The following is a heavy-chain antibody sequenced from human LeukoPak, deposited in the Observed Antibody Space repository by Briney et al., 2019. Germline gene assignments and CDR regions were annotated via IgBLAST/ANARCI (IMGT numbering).Heavy chain of an antibody. D-gene: IGHD3-10*01. CDR3: ARDQGGSGGN. V-gene: IGHV3-21*01. Sequence: PGGSLRLSCAGSGFTFSSYSMHWVRQAPWKGLEWVSSISSGGTYIYYADSVKGRFSISRDNAKNSVHLQMNSLRAEDTAVYYCARDQGGSGGNWGQGTLVTVSS. CDR2: ISSGGTYI. J-gene: IGHJ4*02. CDR1: GFTFSSYS.